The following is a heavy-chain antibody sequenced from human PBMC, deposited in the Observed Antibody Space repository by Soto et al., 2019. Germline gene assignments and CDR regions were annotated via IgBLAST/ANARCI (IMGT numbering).Heavy chain of an antibody. CDR1: GFTFRSYW. D-gene: IGHD1-26*01. CDR3: TRDSDDGTDYYGMEV. Sequence: EVQLVESGGGLVQPGGSLRLSCAASGFTFRSYWMHWVRQAPGKGLVWVSRINPDGRSTSYADSVKGRFTISRDNAKNTLYLQMNSLRAEDTAVDYCTRDSDDGTDYYGMEVWGQGTTVTVSS. J-gene: IGHJ6*02. CDR2: INPDGRST. V-gene: IGHV3-74*01.